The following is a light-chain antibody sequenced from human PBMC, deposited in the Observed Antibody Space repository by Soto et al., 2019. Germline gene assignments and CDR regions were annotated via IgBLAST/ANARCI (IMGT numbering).Light chain of an antibody. Sequence: EIVVTQSPATLSVSPGERATLSCRASQSIGNHLAWYQQKPGQAPRLLIYGASTRATTIPARFSGSGSGTDFTLTISSLQSGDFAVYYCQQYRASPLGFGRGTQVEIK. CDR3: QQYRASPLG. CDR2: GAS. J-gene: IGKJ4*01. V-gene: IGKV3D-15*01. CDR1: QSIGNH.